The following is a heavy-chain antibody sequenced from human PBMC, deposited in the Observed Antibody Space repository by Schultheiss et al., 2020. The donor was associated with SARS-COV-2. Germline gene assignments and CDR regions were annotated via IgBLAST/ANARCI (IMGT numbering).Heavy chain of an antibody. V-gene: IGHV4-59*08. CDR2: LYNSGST. D-gene: IGHD2-2*01. CDR3: ARHLYSTSGNYFYYYLGV. Sequence: SETLSLTCTVSGGSISRYYWSWIRQPPGKGLEWIGYLYNSGSTNYNPSLKSRVTISVDTSKNQFSLKLSSVTAADTAVYYCARHLYSTSGNYFYYYLGVWGKGTTVTVSS. J-gene: IGHJ6*03. CDR1: GGSISRYY.